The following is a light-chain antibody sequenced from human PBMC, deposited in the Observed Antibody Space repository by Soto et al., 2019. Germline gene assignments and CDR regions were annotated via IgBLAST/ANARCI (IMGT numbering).Light chain of an antibody. J-gene: IGKJ1*01. CDR1: QSVSSSY. CDR2: GAS. V-gene: IGKV3-20*01. CDR3: QQYGSSWT. Sequence: EIVLTQSPGTLSWSPGDRATLSCGASQSVSSSYLAWYQQKPGQAPRLLIDGASSRATGIPDRFSGSGSGTDFTLTISRLEPEDFAVYYCQQYGSSWTFGQGTKVEIK.